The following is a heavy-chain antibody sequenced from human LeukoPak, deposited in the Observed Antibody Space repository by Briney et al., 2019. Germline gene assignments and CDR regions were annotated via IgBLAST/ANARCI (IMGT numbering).Heavy chain of an antibody. CDR3: ARMYCSRGSCYPLFYYYAMDV. J-gene: IGHJ6*02. Sequence: ASVKVSRKASGGTFSSYAISWVRQAPGQGLEWMGWISSYNGKTNYAQRLQGRVTMTTDTSTSTAYMELRSLRSDDTAVYYCARMYCSRGSCYPLFYYYAMDVWGQGTTVTVSS. CDR1: GGTFSSYA. V-gene: IGHV1-18*01. CDR2: ISSYNGKT. D-gene: IGHD2-15*01.